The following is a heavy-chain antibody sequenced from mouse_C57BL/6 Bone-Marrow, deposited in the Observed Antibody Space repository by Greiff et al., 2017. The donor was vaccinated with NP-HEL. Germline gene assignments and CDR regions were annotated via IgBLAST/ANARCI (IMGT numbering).Heavy chain of an antibody. Sequence: DVKLQESGGGLVKPGGSLKLSCAASGFTFSSYAMSWVRQTPEKRLEWVATISDGGSYTYYPDNVKGRFTISRDNAKNNLYLQMSHLKSEDTAMYYCARDGGYYGSSWYFDVWGTGTTVTVSS. D-gene: IGHD1-1*01. J-gene: IGHJ1*03. CDR2: ISDGGSYT. CDR3: ARDGGYYGSSWYFDV. CDR1: GFTFSSYA. V-gene: IGHV5-4*01.